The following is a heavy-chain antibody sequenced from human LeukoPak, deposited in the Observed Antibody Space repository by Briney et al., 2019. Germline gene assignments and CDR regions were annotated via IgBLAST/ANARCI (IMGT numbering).Heavy chain of an antibody. CDR3: TTYDAFDI. CDR1: GIIFSNAW. Sequence: GGSLRLSCAASGIIFSNAWMNWVRQAPGMGLEWVGRIKRTADGGTTDYAAPVKGRLTISRDDSKNTVYLQMNSLKIEDTAVYYCTTYDAFDIWGQGTMVTVSS. CDR2: IKRTADGGTT. J-gene: IGHJ3*02. V-gene: IGHV3-15*01.